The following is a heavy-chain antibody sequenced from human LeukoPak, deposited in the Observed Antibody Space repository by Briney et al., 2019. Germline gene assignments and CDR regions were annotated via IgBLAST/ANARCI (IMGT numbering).Heavy chain of an antibody. J-gene: IGHJ4*02. CDR2: INHSGST. D-gene: IGHD2-2*01. CDR1: GDSISSDDHY. CDR3: ARQGYCSSTSCYRTSPIDY. Sequence: PSETLSLTCTVSGDSISSDDHYWSWIRQPPGKGLEWIGEINHSGSTNYNPSLKSRVTISVDTSKNQFSLKLSSVTAADTAVYYCARQGYCSSTSCYRTSPIDYWGQGTLVTVSS. V-gene: IGHV4-39*01.